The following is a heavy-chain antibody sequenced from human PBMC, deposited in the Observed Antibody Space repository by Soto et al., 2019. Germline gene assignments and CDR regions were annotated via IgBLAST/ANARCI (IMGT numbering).Heavy chain of an antibody. CDR1: GGSISSGDYY. CDR3: ARTRAVWFDP. Sequence: PSETLSLTCTVSGGSISSGDYYWSWIRQPPGKDLEWIGSIYYSGSTYYNPSLKSRVTISVDTSKNQFSLKLSSVTAADTAVYYCARTRAVWFDPWGQGTLVTVSS. J-gene: IGHJ5*02. V-gene: IGHV4-30-4*01. CDR2: IYYSGST. D-gene: IGHD6-19*01.